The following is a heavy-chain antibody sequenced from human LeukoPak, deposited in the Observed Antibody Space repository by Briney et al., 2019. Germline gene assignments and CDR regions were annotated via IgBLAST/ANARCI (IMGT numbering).Heavy chain of an antibody. J-gene: IGHJ4*02. CDR2: MNPNSGNT. Sequence: ASVKVSCKASGYTFTSYDINWVRQATGQGLEWMGWMNPNSGNTGYAQRFQGRVTMTRNTSISTAYMELSSLRSEDTAVYYCARARRRSGSYYRGFDYWGQGTPVTVSS. CDR1: GYTFTSYD. CDR3: ARARRRSGSYYRGFDY. V-gene: IGHV1-8*01. D-gene: IGHD3-10*01.